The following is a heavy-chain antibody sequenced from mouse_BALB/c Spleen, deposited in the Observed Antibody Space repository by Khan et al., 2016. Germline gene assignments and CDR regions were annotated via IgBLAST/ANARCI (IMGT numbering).Heavy chain of an antibody. Sequence: EVELVESGGGLVKPGGSLKLSCAASGFTFSSYTMSWVRQTPEKRLEWVATISSGGGNTYYPDSVKGRFTISRDNAKNNLYLQMSSLRSEDTALYYFARYRGTLGGFAYWGQGTLVTVSA. J-gene: IGHJ3*01. CDR3: ARYRGTLGGFAY. D-gene: IGHD3-3*01. V-gene: IGHV5-9*03. CDR2: ISSGGGNT. CDR1: GFTFSSYT.